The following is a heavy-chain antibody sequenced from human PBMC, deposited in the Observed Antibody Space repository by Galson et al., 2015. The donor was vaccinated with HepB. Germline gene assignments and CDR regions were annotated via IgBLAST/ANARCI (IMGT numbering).Heavy chain of an antibody. CDR3: ARFIAAAGFDY. CDR1: GGSISSYY. V-gene: IGHV4-4*07. CDR2: IYTSGCT. D-gene: IGHD6-13*01. J-gene: IGHJ4*02. Sequence: TLSLTCTVSGGSISSYYWSWIRQPAGKGLEWIGRIYTSGCTNYNPPLKSRVTMSVDTSKNQFSLKLSSVPAADTAVYYCARFIAAAGFDYRGQGTLVTVTS.